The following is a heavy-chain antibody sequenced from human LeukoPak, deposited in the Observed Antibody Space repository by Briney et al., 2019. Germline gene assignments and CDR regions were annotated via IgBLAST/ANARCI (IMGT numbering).Heavy chain of an antibody. Sequence: SVKVSCKASGYTFTSYDINWVRQATGQGLEWMGGIIPIFGMANYAKKFQGRVTITADQSTSTAYIHLSSLRSEDTAVYYCARSREMATMFDVDYWGQGTLVTVSS. CDR1: GYTFTSYD. J-gene: IGHJ4*02. V-gene: IGHV1-69*10. CDR3: ARSREMATMFDVDY. D-gene: IGHD5-24*01. CDR2: IIPIFGMA.